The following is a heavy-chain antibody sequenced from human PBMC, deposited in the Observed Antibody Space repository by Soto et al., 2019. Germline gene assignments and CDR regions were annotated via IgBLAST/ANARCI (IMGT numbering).Heavy chain of an antibody. CDR3: ARVYSGSYGQND. CDR1: GASVSSGSYY. D-gene: IGHD1-26*01. Sequence: QVQLQESGPGVVKPSETLSLSCTVSGASVSSGSYYWTWIRQPPEKGLEWVGYIYYNEKTTNYNPSLKSRVTISVDTSKNQFSLKMSSVTAADTAFYYCARVYSGSYGQNDWGQGTLVTVSA. CDR2: IYYNEKTT. V-gene: IGHV4-61*01. J-gene: IGHJ4*02.